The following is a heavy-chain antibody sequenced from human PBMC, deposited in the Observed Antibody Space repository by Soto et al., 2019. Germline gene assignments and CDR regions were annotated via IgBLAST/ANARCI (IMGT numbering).Heavy chain of an antibody. CDR3: ARDTAMTGAARYDC. CDR1: GASVDSGGYY. J-gene: IGHJ4*02. D-gene: IGHD6-25*01. V-gene: IGHV4-31*03. Sequence: QVQLQESGPGLVKTSQTLTLTCTVSGASVDSGGYYWTWIRQRPGKGLEWVGYIYYRGNTFYNPSLKSRLTISLDTSKNQFSLKLTSVTAADTAVYSCARDTAMTGAARYDCWGQGTLVTVSS. CDR2: IYYRGNT.